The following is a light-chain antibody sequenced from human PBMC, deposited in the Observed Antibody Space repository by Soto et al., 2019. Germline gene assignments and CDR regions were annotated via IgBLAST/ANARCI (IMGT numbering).Light chain of an antibody. Sequence: DIQMTQSPSTLSASVGDRVIITCRASQSLGTWLAWYQQKPGTAPVLLIYDVSRLESGVPSRFSGSGSGTEFTLTISSLQPDDFATYYCQQYFSYPLTFCGGTRVAIK. V-gene: IGKV1-5*01. J-gene: IGKJ4*01. CDR2: DVS. CDR3: QQYFSYPLT. CDR1: QSLGTW.